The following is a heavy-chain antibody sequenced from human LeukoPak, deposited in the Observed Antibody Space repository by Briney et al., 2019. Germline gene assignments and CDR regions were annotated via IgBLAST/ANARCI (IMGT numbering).Heavy chain of an antibody. V-gene: IGHV3-7*01. D-gene: IGHD3-10*01. Sequence: GGSLRLSCAASGFTFSSYWMSWVRQAPGKGLERVANIKQDGSEKYYVDSVKGRFTISRDNAKNSLYLQMDSLRAEDTAVYYCARDRYYYGSGSPNWFDPWGQGTLVTVSS. CDR1: GFTFSSYW. CDR2: IKQDGSEK. J-gene: IGHJ5*02. CDR3: ARDRYYYGSGSPNWFDP.